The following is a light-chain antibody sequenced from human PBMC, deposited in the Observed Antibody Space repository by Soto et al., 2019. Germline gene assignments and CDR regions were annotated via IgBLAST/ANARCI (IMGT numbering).Light chain of an antibody. CDR3: QQYNNWWT. Sequence: EIVMTQSPATLSVSPGERATLSCRASQSVSSNLAWYQQKPGQAPRLLIYGASTRATGIPARFSGGGSGTEFALIITSLQSEDFAVYYCQQYNNWWTFGQATKVVI. CDR2: GAS. CDR1: QSVSSN. J-gene: IGKJ1*01. V-gene: IGKV3-15*01.